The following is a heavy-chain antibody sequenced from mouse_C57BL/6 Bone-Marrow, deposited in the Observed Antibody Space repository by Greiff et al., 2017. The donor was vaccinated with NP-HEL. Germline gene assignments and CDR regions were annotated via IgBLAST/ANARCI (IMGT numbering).Heavy chain of an antibody. J-gene: IGHJ4*01. V-gene: IGHV3-8*01. CDR1: GYSITSDY. CDR2: ISYSGST. CDR3: ARIYSLYYYAMDY. Sequence: EVKLVESGPGLAKPSQTLSLTCSVTGYSITSDYWNWIRKFPGNKLEYMGYISYSGSTYYNPSLKSRISITRDTSKNQYYLQLNSVTTEDTATYYCARIYSLYYYAMDYWGQGTSVTVSS. D-gene: IGHD2-12*01.